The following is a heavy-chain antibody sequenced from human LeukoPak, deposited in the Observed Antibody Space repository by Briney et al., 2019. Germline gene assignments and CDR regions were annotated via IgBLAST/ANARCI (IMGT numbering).Heavy chain of an antibody. CDR2: ISSSSSYI. D-gene: IGHD6-13*01. CDR3: AGHHQAYSRTY. Sequence: PGGSLRLSCAASGFTFSSYSMNWVRQAPGKGLEWVSSISSSSSYIYYADSVKGRFTISRDNAKDTLYLQMSSLRAEDTAVYYCAGHHQAYSRTYWGQGTLVTVSS. J-gene: IGHJ4*02. CDR1: GFTFSSYS. V-gene: IGHV3-21*01.